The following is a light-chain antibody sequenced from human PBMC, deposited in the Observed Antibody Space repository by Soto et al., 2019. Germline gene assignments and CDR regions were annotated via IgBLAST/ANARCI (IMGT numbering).Light chain of an antibody. Sequence: DIQMTQSPSSVSASVGDRVTITCRASQGINSWLAWYQQKPGKAPKLLIYSTSNLQSGVPSRFCGSGSGTDFTLTITSLQPEDFATYFCQQSESLPLTFGGGTKVEIK. CDR2: STS. V-gene: IGKV1D-12*01. J-gene: IGKJ4*01. CDR1: QGINSW. CDR3: QQSESLPLT.